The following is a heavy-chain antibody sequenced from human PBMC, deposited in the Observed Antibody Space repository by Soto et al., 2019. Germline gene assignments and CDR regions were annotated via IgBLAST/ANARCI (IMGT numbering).Heavy chain of an antibody. V-gene: IGHV4-39*01. CDR1: GGSVSSNTYY. D-gene: IGHD5-18*01. CDR3: ARGKKRQLWSYTWFDP. J-gene: IGHJ5*02. CDR2: IYYTGST. Sequence: PSETLSLTCTVSGGSVSSNTYYWGWIRQPPGKGLEWIGSIYYTGSTYHSPSLKSRVTLSVDTSKNQFSLNLTSVTATDTAVYYCARGKKRQLWSYTWFDPWGQGSLVTVS.